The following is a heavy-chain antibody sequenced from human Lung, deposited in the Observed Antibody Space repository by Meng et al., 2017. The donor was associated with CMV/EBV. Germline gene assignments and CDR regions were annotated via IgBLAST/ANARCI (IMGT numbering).Heavy chain of an antibody. V-gene: IGHV1-69*05. D-gene: IGHD1-14*01. CDR2: FIPIFGTP. J-gene: IGHJ5*02. CDR3: ATEGTLNWFDL. Sequence: SXXVSYKASGGTFSNYPVSWVRHAPGLGLEWMGGFIPIFGTPNYAQKFQGRLTITTDESTSTAYMALNSLRSEDPAVYYCATEGTLNWFDLWGQGTLVTVSS. CDR1: GGTFSNYP.